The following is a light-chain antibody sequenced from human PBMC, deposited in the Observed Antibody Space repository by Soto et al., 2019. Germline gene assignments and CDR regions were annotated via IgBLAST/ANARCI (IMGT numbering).Light chain of an antibody. CDR1: SSDFGGYSY. J-gene: IGLJ1*01. CDR2: EVS. Sequence: QSVLTQPASVSGSPGQSITISCTGASSDFGGYSYVSWYQLHPGKTPKLVIYEVSNRPPGVSHRFSASKSAFTASLTISGLQAEDEADYYCSSYITSYFYVFGPGTKVTVL. CDR3: SSYITSYFYV. V-gene: IGLV2-14*01.